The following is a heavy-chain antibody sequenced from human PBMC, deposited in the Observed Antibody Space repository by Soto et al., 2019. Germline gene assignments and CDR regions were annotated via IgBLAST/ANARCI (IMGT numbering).Heavy chain of an antibody. CDR3: AREDHGYSYGFNYYYYGMDV. CDR2: IYYSGST. V-gene: IGHV4-59*01. D-gene: IGHD5-18*01. J-gene: IGHJ6*02. Sequence: PSETLSLTCTVSGGSISSYYWSWIRQPAGKGLERIGYIYYSGSTNYNPSLKSRVTISVDTSKNQFSLKLSSVTAADTAVYYCAREDHGYSYGFNYYYYGMDVWGQGTTVTVSS. CDR1: GGSISSYY.